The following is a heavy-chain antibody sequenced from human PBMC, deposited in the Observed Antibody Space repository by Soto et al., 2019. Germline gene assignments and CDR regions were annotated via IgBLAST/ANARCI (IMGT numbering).Heavy chain of an antibody. CDR1: GYPVTAYY. J-gene: IGHJ3*02. V-gene: IGHV1-2*02. D-gene: IGHD3-3*01. CDR3: ARGGGVGVAGSAAFDM. Sequence: QLHLVQSGAVVKKPGASVTVSCSASGYPVTAYYMHWVRQAPGRGLEWMGGINPATGAAKYTQTFQGRVTMTRDTSTSTGLMDLSGLTSEATAVFYCARGGGVGVAGSAAFDMWGQGTLVTVSS. CDR2: INPATGAA.